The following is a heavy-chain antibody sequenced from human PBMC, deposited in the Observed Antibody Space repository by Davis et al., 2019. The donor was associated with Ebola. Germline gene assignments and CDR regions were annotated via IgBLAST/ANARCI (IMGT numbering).Heavy chain of an antibody. Sequence: PGGSLRLSCAASGFTFSSYWMSWVRQAPGKGLEWVANIKQDGSEKYYVDSVKGRFTISRDNAKNSLYLQMNSLRAEDTAVYYCARAGWFREPRYFDLWGRGTLVTVSS. CDR2: IKQDGSEK. CDR3: ARAGWFREPRYFDL. J-gene: IGHJ2*01. CDR1: GFTFSSYW. D-gene: IGHD3-10*01. V-gene: IGHV3-7*01.